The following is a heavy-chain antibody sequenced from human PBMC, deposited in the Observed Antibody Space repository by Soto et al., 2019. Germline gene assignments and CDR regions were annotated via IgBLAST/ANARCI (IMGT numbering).Heavy chain of an antibody. Sequence: QVQLVQSGAEVKNPGSSVKVSCKTSGGTFNSYLIDWVRQAPGQGLEWMGGIIPAFGTAKYAQKFQGRVTLTADKSTTTAYMELRTLKSEDMAFDYCARELDQPPVGLYFDTWGQGTLVTVSS. V-gene: IGHV1-69*06. CDR3: ARELDQPPVGLYFDT. J-gene: IGHJ4*02. CDR1: GGTFNSYL. D-gene: IGHD2-2*01. CDR2: IIPAFGTA.